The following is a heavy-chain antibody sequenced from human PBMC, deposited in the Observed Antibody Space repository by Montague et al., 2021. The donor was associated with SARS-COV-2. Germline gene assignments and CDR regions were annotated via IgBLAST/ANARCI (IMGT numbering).Heavy chain of an antibody. Sequence: SETLSLTCTVSGGSISSYYWSWIRQPPGKGLEWIGYIYYSGSTNYNPSLKSRVTISVDTSKNQFSLKLSSVTAADTAVYYCARREWLRGAFDYWGQGTLVTVS. J-gene: IGHJ4*02. V-gene: IGHV4-59*08. CDR1: GGSISSYY. D-gene: IGHD5-12*01. CDR2: IYYSGST. CDR3: ARREWLRGAFDY.